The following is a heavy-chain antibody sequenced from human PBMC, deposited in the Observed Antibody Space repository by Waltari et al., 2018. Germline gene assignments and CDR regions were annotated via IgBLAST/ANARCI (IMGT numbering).Heavy chain of an antibody. V-gene: IGHV3-53*01. D-gene: IGHD5-12*01. J-gene: IGHJ3*02. CDR2: IYSGGGT. CDR3: GNIGAFDI. Sequence: EVQLVESGGGLIKPGGSLRIYCEASGFTVSNNYITWVRQAPGKGLEWVSVIYSGGGTYYADSVRGRFTISRDKVKNTVYLQMNSLRAEDTAVYYCGNIGAFDIWGQGTMVTVSS. CDR1: GFTVSNNY.